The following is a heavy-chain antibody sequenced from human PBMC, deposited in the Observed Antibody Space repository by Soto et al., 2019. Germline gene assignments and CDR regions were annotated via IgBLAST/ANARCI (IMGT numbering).Heavy chain of an antibody. CDR1: GFSFSTYD. J-gene: IGHJ4*02. CDR3: ARDRAAGGY. V-gene: IGHV3-48*03. D-gene: IGHD6-13*01. Sequence: LRLSCAASGFSFSTYDMNWVRQAPGKGLEWVAYISSGSDTIHYADSVRGRFTVSRDNAKNSLYLQMNSLRVEDTALYYCARDRAAGGYWGQGTLVTVSS. CDR2: ISSGSDTI.